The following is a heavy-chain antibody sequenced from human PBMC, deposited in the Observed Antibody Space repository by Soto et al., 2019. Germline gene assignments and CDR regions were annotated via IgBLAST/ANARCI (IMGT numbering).Heavy chain of an antibody. D-gene: IGHD6-13*01. CDR3: ARSYSSSPNWFDP. CDR1: GYTFTSYA. J-gene: IGHJ5*02. V-gene: IGHV1-3*01. CDR2: INAGNGNT. Sequence: SVKVSCKASGYTFTSYAMHWVRQAPGQRLEWMGWINAGNGNTKYSQKFQGRVTITRDTSASTAYMELSSLRSEDTAVYYCARSYSSSPNWFDPWGQGTLVTVSS.